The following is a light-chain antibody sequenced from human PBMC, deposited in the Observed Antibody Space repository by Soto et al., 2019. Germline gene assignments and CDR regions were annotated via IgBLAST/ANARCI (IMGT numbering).Light chain of an antibody. CDR3: QQYGSSGT. CDR1: QSVSNNY. J-gene: IGKJ1*01. Sequence: EIVLTQSPGTLSLSPGERATLSCRASQSVSNNYLDWYQQKPGQAPRLLIYGASNRATVIPGRFSGSGSGTDFTLTISRLEPEDFAVYYCQQYGSSGTFGQGTKVEIK. CDR2: GAS. V-gene: IGKV3-20*01.